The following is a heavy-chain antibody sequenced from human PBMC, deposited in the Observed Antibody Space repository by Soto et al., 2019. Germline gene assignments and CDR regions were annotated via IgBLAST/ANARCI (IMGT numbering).Heavy chain of an antibody. D-gene: IGHD3-9*01. CDR2: MSAYNGNT. Sequence: QVQLVQSGAEVKKPGASVKVSCKASGYTFTSYGISWVRQAPGQGLEWMGWMSAYNGNTNYAQKLQGRVTMTTDKCTSTAYMELRSLSSDDRAVYYCARDVGPHPDDIVTGYAGYSNLDYWGQGTLVTVSS. J-gene: IGHJ4*02. CDR3: ARDVGPHPDDIVTGYAGYSNLDY. V-gene: IGHV1-18*01. CDR1: GYTFTSYG.